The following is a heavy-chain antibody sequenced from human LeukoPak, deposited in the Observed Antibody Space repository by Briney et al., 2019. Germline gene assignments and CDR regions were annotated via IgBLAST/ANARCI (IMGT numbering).Heavy chain of an antibody. CDR2: ISGPGGST. V-gene: IGHV3-23*01. Sequence: GGSLRLSCAASGFTFSSYAMNWVRQAPGKGLEWASAISGPGGSTYYADSVKGRFTISRDNSKNTLYLQMNSLRAEDTAVYYCAKKVGGVYAFDIWGQGTMVTVSS. CDR1: GFTFSSYA. D-gene: IGHD3-16*01. CDR3: AKKVGGVYAFDI. J-gene: IGHJ3*02.